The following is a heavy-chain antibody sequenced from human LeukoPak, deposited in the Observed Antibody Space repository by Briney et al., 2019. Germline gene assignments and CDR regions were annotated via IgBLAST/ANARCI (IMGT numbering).Heavy chain of an antibody. CDR1: GGSISSCY. Sequence: SETLSLTCTVSGGSISSCYWSWIRQPPGKGLGWIGYIYYSGSTNYNPSLKSRVTISVDTSKNQFSLKLSSVTAADAAVYYCARHESGREPWFDPWGQGTLVTVSS. CDR2: IYYSGST. J-gene: IGHJ5*02. V-gene: IGHV4-59*08. CDR3: ARHESGREPWFDP. D-gene: IGHD1-14*01.